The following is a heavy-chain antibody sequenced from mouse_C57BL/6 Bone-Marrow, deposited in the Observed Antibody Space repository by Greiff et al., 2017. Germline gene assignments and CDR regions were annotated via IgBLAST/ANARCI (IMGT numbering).Heavy chain of an antibody. V-gene: IGHV5-6*01. CDR2: ISSGGSYT. CDR1: GFTFSSYG. Sequence: DVQLQESGGDLVKPGGSLKLSCAASGFTFSSYGMSWVRQTPDKRLEWVATISSGGSYTYYPDRVKGRFTISRDNAKNTLYLQMSSLKSEDTAMYYCAITTVAGAYWGQGTLVTVSA. CDR3: AITTVAGAY. J-gene: IGHJ3*01. D-gene: IGHD1-1*01.